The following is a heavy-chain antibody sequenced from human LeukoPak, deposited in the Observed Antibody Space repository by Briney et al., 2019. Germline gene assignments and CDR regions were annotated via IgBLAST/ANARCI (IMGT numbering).Heavy chain of an antibody. CDR3: ARDQLYYYDSSGYYTFDY. Sequence: GGSLRLSGAASGFTFSSYSMNWVRQAPGKGLEWVSYISSSSSTIYYADSVKGRFTISRGNAKNSLYLQMNSLRAEDTAVYYCARDQLYYYDSSGYYTFDYWGQGTLVTVSS. CDR2: ISSSSSTI. V-gene: IGHV3-48*01. D-gene: IGHD3-22*01. CDR1: GFTFSSYS. J-gene: IGHJ4*02.